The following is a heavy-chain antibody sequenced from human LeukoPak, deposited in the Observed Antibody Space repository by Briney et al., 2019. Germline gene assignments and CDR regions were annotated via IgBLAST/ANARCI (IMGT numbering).Heavy chain of an antibody. D-gene: IGHD4/OR15-4a*01. J-gene: IGHJ4*02. CDR2: ISANGGGT. Sequence: GGSLRLSCGASGFIFRNYAMSWVRQAPGEGLEWVSGISANGGGTYYADSVKGRFTISRDNSKNMLYLQMNSLRAEDTAVYYRAKESGALGAPLYDYWGQGTLVTGSS. V-gene: IGHV3-23*01. CDR3: AKESGALGAPLYDY. CDR1: GFIFRNYA.